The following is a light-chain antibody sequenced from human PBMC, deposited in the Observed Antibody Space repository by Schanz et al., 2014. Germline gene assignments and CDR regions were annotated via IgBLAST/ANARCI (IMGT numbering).Light chain of an antibody. CDR2: DGT. CDR1: SSDVGSYDL. CDR3: CSYARSSTHVV. Sequence: QSALTQPASVSGSPGQSITISCTGTSSDVGSYDLVSWYQQNPGKAPKLMIYDGTERPSGVSNRFSASNSGNTASLTISGLQAEDEADYYCCSYARSSTHVVFGGGTKLTVL. V-gene: IGLV2-23*01. J-gene: IGLJ3*02.